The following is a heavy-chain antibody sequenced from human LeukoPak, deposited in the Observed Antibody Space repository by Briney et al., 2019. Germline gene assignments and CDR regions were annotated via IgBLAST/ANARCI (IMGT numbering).Heavy chain of an antibody. D-gene: IGHD3-3*01. CDR1: GFTFSSYS. CDR3: ARDTVVDDFWSGYAVDAFDI. CDR2: ISSSSSYI. Sequence: GGSLRLSCAASGFTFSSYSMNWVRQAPGKGLEWVSSISSSSSYIYYADSVKGRFTISRDNAKNSLYLQMNSLRAEDTAVYYCARDTVVDDFWSGYAVDAFDIWGQGTMVTVSS. V-gene: IGHV3-21*01. J-gene: IGHJ3*02.